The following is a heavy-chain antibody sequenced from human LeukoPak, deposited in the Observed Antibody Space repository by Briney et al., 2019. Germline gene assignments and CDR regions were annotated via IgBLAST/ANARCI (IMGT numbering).Heavy chain of an antibody. CDR2: IYTSGST. V-gene: IGHV4-61*02. Sequence: PSQTLSLTCTVSGGSISSGSYYWSWIRQPAGKGLEWIGRIYTSGSTNYNPSLKSRVTISVDTSKNQFSLKLSSVTAADTAVYYCARDYGDYIDYWGQGTLVTVSS. D-gene: IGHD4-17*01. J-gene: IGHJ4*02. CDR1: GGSISSGSYY. CDR3: ARDYGDYIDY.